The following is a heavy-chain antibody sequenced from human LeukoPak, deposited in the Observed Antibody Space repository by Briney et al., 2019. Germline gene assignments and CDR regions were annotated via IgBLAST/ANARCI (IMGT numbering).Heavy chain of an antibody. Sequence: ASVKVSCKVSGYTFTSYYMHWVRQATGQGLEWMGWMNPNSGNTGYAQKFQGRVTMTRNTSISTAYMGLSSLRSEDTAVYYCARGQVLRTGGMDVWGQGTTVTVSS. CDR2: MNPNSGNT. CDR1: GYTFTSYY. D-gene: IGHD4-17*01. V-gene: IGHV1-8*02. J-gene: IGHJ6*02. CDR3: ARGQVLRTGGMDV.